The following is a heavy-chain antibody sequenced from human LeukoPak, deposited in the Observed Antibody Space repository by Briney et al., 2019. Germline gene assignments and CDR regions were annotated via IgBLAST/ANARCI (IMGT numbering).Heavy chain of an antibody. D-gene: IGHD6-13*01. CDR3: ARDMLLVSSSTFFDY. CDR1: GFTFSSYW. J-gene: IGHJ4*02. V-gene: IGHV3-7*03. Sequence: GGSLRLSCAASGFTFSSYWMSWVRQAPGKGLEWVANIKQDGSEKYYVDSVKGRFTISRDNAKNSLYLQMNSLRAEDTAVYYCARDMLLVSSSTFFDYWGQGTLVPVSS. CDR2: IKQDGSEK.